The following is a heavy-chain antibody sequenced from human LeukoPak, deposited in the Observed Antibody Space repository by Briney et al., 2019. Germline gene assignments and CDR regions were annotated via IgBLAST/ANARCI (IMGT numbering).Heavy chain of an antibody. Sequence: PGGSPRLSCAASGFTFDDYAMHWVRQAPGKGLEWVSLISGDGGTTYYADSLKGRFTISRDHSKNSRYLQMNSLRTEDTALYYCAKDLWVRGSGSFLDYWGQGTLVTVSS. CDR2: ISGDGGTT. CDR1: GFTFDDYA. CDR3: AKDLWVRGSGSFLDY. J-gene: IGHJ4*02. V-gene: IGHV3-43*02. D-gene: IGHD3-10*01.